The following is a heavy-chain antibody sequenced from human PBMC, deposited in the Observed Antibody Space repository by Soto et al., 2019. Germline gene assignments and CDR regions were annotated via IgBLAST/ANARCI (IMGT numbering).Heavy chain of an antibody. Sequence: QVQLQESGPRLVEASQTLSLTCTVSNASITSSGYYWSWVRQPPGKRLEWIGYIYHSGSTFYSPSRQSRLTMSADTSKNQFSLTLRSVTAADTAVYHCARMSGTYYVPDYWGQGTMVTVSS. CDR2: IYHSGST. J-gene: IGHJ4*02. CDR3: ARMSGTYYVPDY. V-gene: IGHV4-31*03. D-gene: IGHD1-26*01. CDR1: NASITSSGYY.